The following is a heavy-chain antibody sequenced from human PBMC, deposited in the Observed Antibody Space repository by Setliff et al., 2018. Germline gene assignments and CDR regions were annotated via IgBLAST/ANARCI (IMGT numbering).Heavy chain of an antibody. D-gene: IGHD3-22*01. CDR2: TIPMFGTT. V-gene: IGHV1-69*05. CDR3: VREGVDSRSSTDYRYYMDV. J-gene: IGHJ6*03. CDR1: GSTFSSYG. Sequence: GASVNVSCKASGSTFSSYGITWVRQAPGQGLEWMGGTIPMFGTTNYARKFQGRVTIITGESTSTAYMQLSSLGSEDTAVYYCVREGVDSRSSTDYRYYMDVWGEGTTVTVSS.